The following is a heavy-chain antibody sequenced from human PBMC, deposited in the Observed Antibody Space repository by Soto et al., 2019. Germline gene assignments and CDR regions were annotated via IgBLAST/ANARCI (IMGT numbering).Heavy chain of an antibody. J-gene: IGHJ4*02. CDR1: GFTVITYA. CDR3: AKDSSTLSVAGKRGFGY. D-gene: IGHD6-19*01. V-gene: IGHV3-23*01. Sequence: WGSLRLSCAASGFTVITYAMTGVRHAPGKGVEWVSAISGSGGSTYYADSVKGRFTISRDNSKNTLFLLMNSLRAEDTALYYCAKDSSTLSVAGKRGFGYWGLGTLVTVYS. CDR2: ISGSGGST.